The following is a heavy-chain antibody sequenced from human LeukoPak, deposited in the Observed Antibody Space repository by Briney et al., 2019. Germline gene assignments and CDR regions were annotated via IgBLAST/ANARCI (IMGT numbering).Heavy chain of an antibody. V-gene: IGHV4-59*08. CDR3: ARQIIRGQYLVHFDS. CDR2: IYYSGIT. CDR1: DGSIRNYD. Sequence: SETLSLTCTVSDGSIRNYDWSWIRQPPGKGLEWIGYIYYSGITYYSPSLKSRVTISVDTSESQFSLRLKSVTAADTAVYYCARQIIRGQYLVHFDSWSQGTLVTVSS. J-gene: IGHJ4*02. D-gene: IGHD6-13*01.